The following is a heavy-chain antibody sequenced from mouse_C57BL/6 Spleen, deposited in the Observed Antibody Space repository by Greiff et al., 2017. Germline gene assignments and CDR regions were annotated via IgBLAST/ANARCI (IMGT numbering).Heavy chain of an antibody. CDR3: ARMELRLCFDY. CDR2: INPNNGGT. D-gene: IGHD2-4*01. J-gene: IGHJ2*01. V-gene: IGHV1-22*01. Sequence: EVQLQQSGPELVKPGASVKMSCKASGYTFTDYNMHWVKQSHGESLEWIGYINPNNGGTSYNQKFKGKATLTVNKSSSTAYMELRSLTSEDSAVYYCARMELRLCFDYWGQGTTLTVSS. CDR1: GYTFTDYN.